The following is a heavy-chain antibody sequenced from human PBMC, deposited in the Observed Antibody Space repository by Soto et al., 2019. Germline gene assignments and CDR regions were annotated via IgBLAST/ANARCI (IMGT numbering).Heavy chain of an antibody. CDR3: ARELPPRFDFWSGYYRNARSTYGMDV. V-gene: IGHV3-30-3*01. D-gene: IGHD3-3*01. CDR1: GFAFSSYA. Sequence: GGPLRLSCAASGFAFSSYAMHWVRQAPGKGMEWVAVISYDGSNKYYADAVKGRFTISRDNSKNTLYLQMNSLRAEDTAVYYCARELPPRFDFWSGYYRNARSTYGMDVWGQGTTVTVSS. CDR2: ISYDGSNK. J-gene: IGHJ6*02.